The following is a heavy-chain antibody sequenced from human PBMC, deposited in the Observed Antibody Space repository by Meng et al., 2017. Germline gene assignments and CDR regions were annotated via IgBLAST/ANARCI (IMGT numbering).Heavy chain of an antibody. CDR3: ARENRWEPPDY. D-gene: IGHD1-26*01. V-gene: IGHV7-4-1*02. CDR1: GYTFTSYA. Sequence: VHVVEAGSGWKKQGGSVKVSGKASGYTFTSYAMNLLRQAPGQGLEWMGWINTNTGNPTYAQGFTGRFVFSLDTSVSTAYLQISSLKAEDTAVYYCARENRWEPPDYWGQGTLVTVSS. CDR2: INTNTGNP. J-gene: IGHJ4*02.